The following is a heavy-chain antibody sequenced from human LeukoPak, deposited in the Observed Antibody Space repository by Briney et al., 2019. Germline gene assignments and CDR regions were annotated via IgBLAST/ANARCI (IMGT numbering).Heavy chain of an antibody. V-gene: IGHV1-69*13. CDR1: GGTFSSYA. CDR2: IIPIFGTA. Sequence: GASVKVSCQASGGTFSSYAISWVRQAPAQGLAWMGGIIPIFGTANYVQKFQGRVTITADESTSTAYMELSSLRSEDTAVYYCASGMVRGPFDYWGQGTLVTVSS. CDR3: ASGMVRGPFDY. D-gene: IGHD3-10*01. J-gene: IGHJ4*02.